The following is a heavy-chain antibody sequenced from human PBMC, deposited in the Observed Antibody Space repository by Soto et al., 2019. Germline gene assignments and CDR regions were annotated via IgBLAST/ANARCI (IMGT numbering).Heavy chain of an antibody. CDR3: GRVVEGATRHTDFDS. Sequence: SETLSLTCTVSGVSMHNSHSFWGWIRQPPGKGLEFIGNVYYSGGAHYNPSLKSRVAISVDTANNQVSLKMSSVTAADTAVYYCGRVVEGATRHTDFDSWGQGTLVTVSS. J-gene: IGHJ5*01. D-gene: IGHD2-21*01. CDR2: VYYSGGA. CDR1: GVSMHNSHSF. V-gene: IGHV4-39*01.